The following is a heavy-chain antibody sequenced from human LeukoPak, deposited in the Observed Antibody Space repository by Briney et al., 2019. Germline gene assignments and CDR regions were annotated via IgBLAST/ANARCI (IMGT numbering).Heavy chain of an antibody. J-gene: IGHJ5*02. V-gene: IGHV4-39*01. CDR2: IYYSGST. D-gene: IGHD3-3*01. CDR3: ARRFLTIDNWFDP. CDR1: GGFISSSSYY. Sequence: SETMSLTCTVSGGFISSSSYYWGWIRQPPGKGLEWIGSIYYSGSTYYNPSLKSRVTISVDTSKNQFSLKLSSVTAADTAVYYCARRFLTIDNWFDPWGQGTLVTVSS.